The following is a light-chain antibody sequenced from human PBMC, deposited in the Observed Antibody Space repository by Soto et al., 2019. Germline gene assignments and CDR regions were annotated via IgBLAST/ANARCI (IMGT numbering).Light chain of an antibody. CDR2: EVN. CDR3: CSYARSSTWV. CDR1: SSDVRNYDL. Sequence: QSALAQPASVSGSPGQSITISCTGTSSDVRNYDLVSWYQQHPGKAPKLMIYEVNTRPSGVSNRFSGSKSGNTASLTISGLQADDEADYYCCSYARSSTWVFGGGTKLTVL. J-gene: IGLJ3*02. V-gene: IGLV2-23*02.